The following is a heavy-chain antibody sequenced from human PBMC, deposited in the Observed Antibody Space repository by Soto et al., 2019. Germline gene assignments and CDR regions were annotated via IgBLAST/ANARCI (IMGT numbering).Heavy chain of an antibody. CDR3: ARLPLSGARDAFDI. CDR2: ISAYNGNT. V-gene: IGHV1-18*01. D-gene: IGHD2-8*02. Sequence: ASVQVSCKASCYTFPSYGISWVRQAPGQGLEWMGWISAYNGNTNYAQKLQGRVTMTTDTSTSTAYTELRSLRSDDTAVYYCARLPLSGARDAFDIWGQGTMVTVSS. J-gene: IGHJ3*02. CDR1: CYTFPSYG.